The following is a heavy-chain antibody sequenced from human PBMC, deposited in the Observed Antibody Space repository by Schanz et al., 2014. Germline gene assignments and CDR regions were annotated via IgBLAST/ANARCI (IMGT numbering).Heavy chain of an antibody. CDR2: IHHSGSI. V-gene: IGHV4-34*01. CDR1: GFTFTNAW. Sequence: VELVESGGGLVKPGGSLRLSCVVSGFTFTNAWMSWIRQSPGKGLQWIGEIHHSGSIIYNPSLRSGVTISMDTSKNQFFLKVTSVTAADTAVYYCARHLVNAYGMDVWGQGTAVTVSS. D-gene: IGHD3-3*02. J-gene: IGHJ6*02. CDR3: ARHLVNAYGMDV.